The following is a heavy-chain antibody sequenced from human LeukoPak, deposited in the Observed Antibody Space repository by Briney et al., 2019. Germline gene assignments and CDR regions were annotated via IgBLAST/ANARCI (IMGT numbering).Heavy chain of an antibody. Sequence: SETLSLTCAVYGGSFSGYYWSWIRQPPGKGLEWIGEINHSGSTYYNPSLKSRVTISVDTSKNQFSLKLSSVTAADTAVYYCARWGSGLSFRWFDPWGQGTLVTVSS. J-gene: IGHJ5*02. CDR3: ARWGSGLSFRWFDP. D-gene: IGHD6-19*01. CDR2: INHSGST. V-gene: IGHV4-34*01. CDR1: GGSFSGYY.